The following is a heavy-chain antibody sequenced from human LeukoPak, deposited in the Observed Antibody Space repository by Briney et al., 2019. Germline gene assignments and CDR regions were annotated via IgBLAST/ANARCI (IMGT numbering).Heavy chain of an antibody. CDR1: GYSFTSYW. D-gene: IGHD5-12*01. Sequence: GESLKISCKGSGYSFTSYWIGWVRQMPGKGLEWMGIIYPGDSDTRYSPSFQGQVTISADKSISTACPQWSSLKASDTAMYYCARHLLSFGVGYDLDYWGQGTLVTASS. CDR3: ARHLLSFGVGYDLDY. CDR2: IYPGDSDT. J-gene: IGHJ4*02. V-gene: IGHV5-51*01.